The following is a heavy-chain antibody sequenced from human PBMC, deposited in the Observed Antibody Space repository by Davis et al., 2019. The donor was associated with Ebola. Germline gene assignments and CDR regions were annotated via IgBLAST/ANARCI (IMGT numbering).Heavy chain of an antibody. CDR2: ISSSGNTI. J-gene: IGHJ6*02. Sequence: PGGSLRLSCAVSGFTFSDYYMNWIRQAPGKGLEWVSYISSSGNTIFYADSVRGRFTVSRDNVQNSLHLQMNNLGAEDTAVYYCAKDHRTWQLDHYYGMDVWGQGTTVTVSS. D-gene: IGHD3/OR15-3a*01. CDR3: AKDHRTWQLDHYYGMDV. V-gene: IGHV3-11*04. CDR1: GFTFSDYY.